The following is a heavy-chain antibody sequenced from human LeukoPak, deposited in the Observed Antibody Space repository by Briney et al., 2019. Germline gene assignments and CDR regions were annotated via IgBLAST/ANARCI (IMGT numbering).Heavy chain of an antibody. V-gene: IGHV3-53*01. D-gene: IGHD6-19*01. CDR3: ARGGTGIGSGWSYYYYYYMDV. CDR2: IYSGGST. Sequence: PGGSLRLSCAASGFTVSSNYMSWVRQAPGKGLEWVSVIYSGGSTYYADSVKGRFTISRDNSKNTLYLQMNSLRAEDTAVYYCARGGTGIGSGWSYYYYYYMDVWGKGTTVTVSS. J-gene: IGHJ6*03. CDR1: GFTVSSNY.